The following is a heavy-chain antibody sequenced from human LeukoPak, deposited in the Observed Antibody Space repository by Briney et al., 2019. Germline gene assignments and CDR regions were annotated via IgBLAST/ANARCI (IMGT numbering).Heavy chain of an antibody. Sequence: PSETLSLTCAVYGGSFSGYYWSWIRQPPGKGLEWIGEINHSGSTNYNPSLKSRVTISVDTSKNQFSLKLSSVTAADTAVYYCARGGEYYDFWSGYYPFDPWGQGTLVTVSS. J-gene: IGHJ5*02. CDR3: ARGGEYYDFWSGYYPFDP. D-gene: IGHD3-3*01. V-gene: IGHV4-34*01. CDR2: INHSGST. CDR1: GGSFSGYY.